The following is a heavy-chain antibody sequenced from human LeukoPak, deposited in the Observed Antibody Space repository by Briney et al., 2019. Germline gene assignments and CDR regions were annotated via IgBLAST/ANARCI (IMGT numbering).Heavy chain of an antibody. Sequence: ASVKVSCKASGYTFTGYYMHWVRQAPGQGLGWMGWINPNSGGTNYAQKFQGRVTMTRDTSISTAYMELSRLRSDDTAVYYCARVTTRKSTFLDYWGQGTLVTVSS. CDR2: INPNSGGT. J-gene: IGHJ4*02. CDR1: GYTFTGYY. D-gene: IGHD4-11*01. CDR3: ARVTTRKSTFLDY. V-gene: IGHV1-2*02.